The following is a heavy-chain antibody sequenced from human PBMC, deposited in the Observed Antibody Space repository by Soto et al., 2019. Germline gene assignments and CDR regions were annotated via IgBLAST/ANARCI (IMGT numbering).Heavy chain of an antibody. J-gene: IGHJ4*02. CDR1: GGSISGYY. D-gene: IGHD4-4*01. Sequence: PSETLSLTCTVSGGSISGYYWSWIRQPPGKGLEYIGYIYSSGSTNYNPSLKSRVTISVDSSKNQFSLQLTSVTAADTAVYYCSSYGLQNVRDYFDYWGQGILVTVSS. V-gene: IGHV4-59*08. CDR2: IYSSGST. CDR3: SSYGLQNVRDYFDY.